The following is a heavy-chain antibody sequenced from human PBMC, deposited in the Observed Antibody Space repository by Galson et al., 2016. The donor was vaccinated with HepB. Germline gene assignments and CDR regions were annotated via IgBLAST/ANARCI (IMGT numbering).Heavy chain of an antibody. D-gene: IGHD4-23*01. CDR1: GFTFSDYY. CDR2: TRNRANSYTT. Sequence: SLRLSCAASGFTFSDYYMDWVRQAPGKGLEWVGRTRNRANSYTTAYAASVRGRFTISRADSRDSLYLQMNRLKTEDTAVYFCARLGTSGGPYYYYGLDVWGQGTTVTVSS. CDR3: ARLGTSGGPYYYYGLDV. J-gene: IGHJ6*02. V-gene: IGHV3-72*01.